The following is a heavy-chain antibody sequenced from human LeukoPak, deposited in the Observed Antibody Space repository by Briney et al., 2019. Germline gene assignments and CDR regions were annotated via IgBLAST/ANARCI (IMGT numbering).Heavy chain of an antibody. CDR1: GVSISSYY. Sequence: SETLSLTCTVSGVSISSYYWSWIRQPPGKGLEWIGYIYYSGSTNYNPSLKSRVTISVDTSKNQFSLKLSSVTAADTAVYYCARVGGTNYYYYGMDVWGQGTTVTVSS. CDR2: IYYSGST. J-gene: IGHJ6*02. D-gene: IGHD4-23*01. V-gene: IGHV4-59*01. CDR3: ARVGGTNYYYYGMDV.